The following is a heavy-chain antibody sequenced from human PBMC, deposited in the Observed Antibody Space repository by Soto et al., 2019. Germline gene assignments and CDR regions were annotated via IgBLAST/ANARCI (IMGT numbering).Heavy chain of an antibody. CDR3: ARENYVRLDY. D-gene: IGHD3-10*02. CDR1: GYTFTDLY. Sequence: QVQLGQSGAELKKPGASVRVSCKPSGYTFTDLYIHWVRQAPGQGLEWMGWVDPRSGDRRNTQKFQGRVTMSRDTSTSTVYMELNRLTTNTTAVSSCARENYVRLDYGGQGPLVTVSS. CDR2: VDPRSGDR. J-gene: IGHJ4*02. V-gene: IGHV1-2*02.